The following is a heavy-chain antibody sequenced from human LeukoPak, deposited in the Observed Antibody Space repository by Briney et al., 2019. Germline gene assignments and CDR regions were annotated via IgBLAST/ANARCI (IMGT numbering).Heavy chain of an antibody. CDR3: AGDYYDSSGYGSPFGY. J-gene: IGHJ4*02. D-gene: IGHD3-22*01. V-gene: IGHV4-39*01. Sequence: SETLSLTCTVSGGSISGTSYYWGWIRQPPGKGLEWIGIIHYSGSTFYNPSLKSRVTISVDTSKNQFSLKLSSVTAADTAVYYCAGDYYDSSGYGSPFGYWGQGALVTVSS. CDR2: IHYSGST. CDR1: GGSISGTSYY.